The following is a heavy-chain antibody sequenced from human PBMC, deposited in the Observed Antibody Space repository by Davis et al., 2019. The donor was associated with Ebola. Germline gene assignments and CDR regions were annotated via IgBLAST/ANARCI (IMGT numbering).Heavy chain of an antibody. J-gene: IGHJ6*02. Sequence: ASVKVSCKASGYTFTTYGISWVRQAPGQGLEWMGWISAYNGNTKYSQKFQGRVTITRDTSASTAYMELSSLRSEDTAVYYCARRSGGMDVWGQGTTVTVSS. CDR3: ARRSGGMDV. D-gene: IGHD1-1*01. CDR2: ISAYNGNT. CDR1: GYTFTTYG. V-gene: IGHV1-18*01.